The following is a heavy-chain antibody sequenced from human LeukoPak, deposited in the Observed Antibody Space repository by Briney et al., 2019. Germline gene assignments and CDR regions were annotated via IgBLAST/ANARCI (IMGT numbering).Heavy chain of an antibody. CDR2: IILIFGTA. Sequence: SVKVSCKASGGTFSSYAISWVRQAPGQGLEWMGGIILIFGTANYAQKFQGRVTITTDESTSTAYMELSSLRSEDTAVYYCARDLGLERSPYYYFYYMDVWGKGTTVTVSS. J-gene: IGHJ6*03. CDR3: ARDLGLERSPYYYFYYMDV. D-gene: IGHD1-1*01. CDR1: GGTFSSYA. V-gene: IGHV1-69*05.